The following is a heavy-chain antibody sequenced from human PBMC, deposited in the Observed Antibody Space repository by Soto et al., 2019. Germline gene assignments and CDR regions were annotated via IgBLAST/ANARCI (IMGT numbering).Heavy chain of an antibody. Sequence: HPGGSVRLSCAASGFTFSCYAMHWFRQAPGKGLEWVALISYDGSDKDYADSVKGRFTISRDNSRNTLFLQMNSLRAEDTAVYYCARDYYKYYDSSGYYRSPAYWGQGTLVTVSS. V-gene: IGHV3-30-3*01. CDR3: ARDYYKYYDSSGYYRSPAY. CDR1: GFTFSCYA. CDR2: ISYDGSDK. J-gene: IGHJ4*02. D-gene: IGHD3-22*01.